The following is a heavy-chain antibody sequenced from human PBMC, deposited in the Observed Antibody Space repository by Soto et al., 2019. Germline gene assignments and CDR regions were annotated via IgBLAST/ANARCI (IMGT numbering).Heavy chain of an antibody. D-gene: IGHD3-10*01. J-gene: IGHJ4*02. CDR1: GSTFNNNA. CDR3: AKGRGGSGSLTPRVDF. Sequence: EVQLLESGGGLVQPGGSLRLSFPASGSTFNNNALPGVRQVPGKGLEWSPPISGAGETTSYADSVKGRLTVSRDGSKNTLYLQMSSLRAEDSALYYCAKGRGGSGSLTPRVDFWGQGTLVTVSS. V-gene: IGHV3-23*01. CDR2: ISGAGETT.